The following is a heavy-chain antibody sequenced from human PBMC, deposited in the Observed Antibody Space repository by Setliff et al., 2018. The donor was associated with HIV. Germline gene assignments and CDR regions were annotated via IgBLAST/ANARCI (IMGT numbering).Heavy chain of an antibody. Sequence: SETLSLTCTVSGGSTSGYYWSWIRQPPGKGLEWIGYIYPNGSPDYPSGNIVYNPSFRSRVTLSLDTSKNQFSLKLTSVTAADAAVYYCTGDYNSGSYRFDYWGQGTPVTVSS. CDR3: TGDYNSGSYRFDY. V-gene: IGHV4-4*08. D-gene: IGHD3-10*01. J-gene: IGHJ4*02. CDR1: GGSTSGYY. CDR2: IYPNGSP.